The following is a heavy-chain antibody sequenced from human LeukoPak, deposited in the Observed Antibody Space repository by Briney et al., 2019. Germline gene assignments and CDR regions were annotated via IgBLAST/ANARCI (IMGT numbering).Heavy chain of an antibody. Sequence: GGSLRHSCAAAGFTFSSYAMTWVRPAPGKGLEWVSGIRGSGGNTDYADSVKGRFTISRDNSKNTLSLQMNSLRAEDTAVYYCAKGWTFLDPWGQGTLVTVSS. D-gene: IGHD2-15*01. CDR3: AKGWTFLDP. J-gene: IGHJ5*02. CDR2: IRGSGGNT. CDR1: GFTFSSYA. V-gene: IGHV3-23*01.